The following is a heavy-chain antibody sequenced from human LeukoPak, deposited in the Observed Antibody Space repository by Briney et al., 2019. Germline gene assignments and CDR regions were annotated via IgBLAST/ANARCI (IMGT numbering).Heavy chain of an antibody. CDR3: ARDAGYGYDRFDY. CDR1: GFPFNTFW. CDR2: IKEDGSDK. Sequence: GESLRLSCAASGFPFNTFWMSWVRQAPGKGLEWVANIKEDGSDKNYVDSVKGRFTISRDNAKNSLYLQMNSLRAEDTAVYYCARDAGYGYDRFDYWGQGTQVTVSS. D-gene: IGHD5-18*01. J-gene: IGHJ4*02. V-gene: IGHV3-7*01.